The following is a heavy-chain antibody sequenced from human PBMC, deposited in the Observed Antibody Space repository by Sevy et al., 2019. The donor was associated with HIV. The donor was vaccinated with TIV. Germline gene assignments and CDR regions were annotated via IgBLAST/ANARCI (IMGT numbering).Heavy chain of an antibody. V-gene: IGHV3-7*03. CDR1: GFTFSNYW. D-gene: IGHD2-2*01. Sequence: GGSLRLSCAASGFTFSNYWMSWVRQAPGKGLEWVANIKLDGSEKYYVDSVKGRFTISRDNAKNSLYPQMNSLRAEDTALYYCARDCSSTSCLWGLDVWGQGTTVTVSS. CDR3: ARDCSSTSCLWGLDV. CDR2: IKLDGSEK. J-gene: IGHJ6*02.